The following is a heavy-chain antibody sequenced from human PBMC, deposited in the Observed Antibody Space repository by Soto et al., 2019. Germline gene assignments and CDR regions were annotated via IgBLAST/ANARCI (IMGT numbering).Heavy chain of an antibody. CDR3: AKTIQLWSIDY. D-gene: IGHD5-18*01. CDR1: GFTFSSYG. Sequence: PGGSLRLSCAASGFTFSSYGMHWVRQAPGKGLEWVAVISYDGSNKYYADSVKGRFTISRDNSKNTLYLQMNSLRAEDTAVYYCAKTIQLWSIDYWGQGTLVTVSS. CDR2: ISYDGSNK. J-gene: IGHJ4*02. V-gene: IGHV3-30*18.